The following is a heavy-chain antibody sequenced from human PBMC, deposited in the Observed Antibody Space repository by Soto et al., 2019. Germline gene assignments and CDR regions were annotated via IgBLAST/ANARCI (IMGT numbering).Heavy chain of an antibody. V-gene: IGHV4-61*05. CDR3: KRRFSYGSGKYGIDL. Sequence: ESLSGTCAGSGGSISNNFYYWTWIRQPPGKDLEWIGYVSNSGNTAYNPSLNSRGTISVDKPKNQFSRKLSSVTAADTAVYYCKRRFSYGSGKYGIDLWGQGTTVTVYS. CDR2: VSNSGNT. D-gene: IGHD3-10*01. J-gene: IGHJ6*02. CDR1: GGSISNNFYY.